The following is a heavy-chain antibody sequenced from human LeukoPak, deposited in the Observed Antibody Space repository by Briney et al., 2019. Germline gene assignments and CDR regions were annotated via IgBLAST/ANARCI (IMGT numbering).Heavy chain of an antibody. V-gene: IGHV1-69*05. CDR1: GGTFSSYA. Sequence: SVKVSCKASGGTFSSYAISWVRQAPGQGLEWMGGIIPIFGTANYAQKFQGRVTITTDESTSTAYMELSSLRSEDTAVYYCATRYSVWEDARAYSYGPSYYYYTDVWGKGTTVTVSS. J-gene: IGHJ6*03. CDR2: IIPIFGTA. D-gene: IGHD5-18*01. CDR3: ATRYSVWEDARAYSYGPSYYYYTDV.